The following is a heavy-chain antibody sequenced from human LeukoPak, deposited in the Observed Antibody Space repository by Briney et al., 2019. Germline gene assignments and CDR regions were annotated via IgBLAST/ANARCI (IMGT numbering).Heavy chain of an antibody. D-gene: IGHD2-8*01. Sequence: PSQTLSLTCAISGDSVSNNGAAWNWIRQSPSRGLEWLGRTYYRSKWYNQYAVSAKSRITINPDTSKNQFSLQVNSVTPEDTAVYYCARGNGDYFDYWGQGTLVTVSS. J-gene: IGHJ4*02. V-gene: IGHV6-1*01. CDR2: TYYRSKWYN. CDR1: GDSVSNNGAA. CDR3: ARGNGDYFDY.